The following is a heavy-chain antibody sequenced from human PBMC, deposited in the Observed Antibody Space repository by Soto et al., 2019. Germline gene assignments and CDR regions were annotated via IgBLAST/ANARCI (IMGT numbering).Heavy chain of an antibody. Sequence: GESLKISCKGSGYSFTSYWIGWVRQMPGKGLEWMGIIYPGDSGTRYSPSSQGQVTISADKSISTAYLQWSSLKASDTAMYYCARTIRFLEWLPIFDYWGQGTLVTVSS. D-gene: IGHD3-3*01. V-gene: IGHV5-51*01. J-gene: IGHJ4*02. CDR2: IYPGDSGT. CDR3: ARTIRFLEWLPIFDY. CDR1: GYSFTSYW.